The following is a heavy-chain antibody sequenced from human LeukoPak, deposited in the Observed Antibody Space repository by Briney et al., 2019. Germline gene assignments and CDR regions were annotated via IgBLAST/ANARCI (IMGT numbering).Heavy chain of an antibody. V-gene: IGHV3-23*01. D-gene: IGHD1-26*01. Sequence: QPGGSLRLSCAASGFTFSSYAMSWVRQAPGKGLEWVSVISGSGGNTYYADSVKGRFTVSRDNSKNTLYLQMNSLRAEDTAVYYCARRGGYYAIDYWGQGTLVTVSS. J-gene: IGHJ4*02. CDR2: ISGSGGNT. CDR3: ARRGGYYAIDY. CDR1: GFTFSSYA.